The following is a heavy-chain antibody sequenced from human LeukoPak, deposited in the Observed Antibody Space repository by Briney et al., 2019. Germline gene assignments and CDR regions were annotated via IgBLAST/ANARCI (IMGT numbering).Heavy chain of an antibody. CDR1: GFTFSSYA. CDR2: ISGSGGST. J-gene: IGHJ5*02. Sequence: PGGSLRLSCAASGFTFSSYAMSWVRQAPGKGLEWVSAISGSGGSTYYADSVKGRFTISRDNSKNTLYLQMNSLRAEDTAVYYCAKDYSYGYGDYVTWFDPWGQGTLVTVSS. CDR3: AKDYSYGYGDYVTWFDP. V-gene: IGHV3-23*01. D-gene: IGHD4-17*01.